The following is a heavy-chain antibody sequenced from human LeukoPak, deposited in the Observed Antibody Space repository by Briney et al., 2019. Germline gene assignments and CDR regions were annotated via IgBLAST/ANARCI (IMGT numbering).Heavy chain of an antibody. CDR3: AKVLAPDTAMDYYYYYGMDV. Sequence: GGSLRLSCAASGFTFSSYAMSWVRQAPGKGLEWVSAISGSGGSTYCAGSVKGRFTISRDNSKNTLYLQMNSLRAEDTAVYYCAKVLAPDTAMDYYYYYGMDVWGQGTTVTVSS. V-gene: IGHV3-23*01. CDR2: ISGSGGST. J-gene: IGHJ6*02. D-gene: IGHD5-18*01. CDR1: GFTFSSYA.